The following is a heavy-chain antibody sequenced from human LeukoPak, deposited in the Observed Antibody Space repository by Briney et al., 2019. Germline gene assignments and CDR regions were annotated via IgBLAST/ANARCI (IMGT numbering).Heavy chain of an antibody. CDR3: GKLVQYSSSWYDY. V-gene: IGHV3-23*01. J-gene: IGHJ4*02. CDR1: GFTFSSYA. Sequence: PGGSLRLSCAASGFTFSSYAMSWVRQAPGKGLEWVSGISGGGGSTYYADSVKGRFTISRDNSKSTLYLQMNSLRAEDTAVYYCGKLVQYSSSWYDYWGQGTLVTVSS. D-gene: IGHD6-13*01. CDR2: ISGGGGST.